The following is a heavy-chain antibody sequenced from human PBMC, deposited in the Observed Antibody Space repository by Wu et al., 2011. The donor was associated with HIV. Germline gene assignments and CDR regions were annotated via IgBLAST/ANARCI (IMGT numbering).Heavy chain of an antibody. CDR1: FTGYY. Sequence: FTGYYVHWVRQALDKDLSGWDGXTLSTWHRLCTEVPGQSQVTADESTTTAYMELSSLRCEDTAVYYCARGRKRGPPNWFDPWGQGTLVIVSS. J-gene: IGHJ5*02. CDR3: ARGRKRGPPNWFDP. CDR2: XTLSTWH. V-gene: IGHV1-2*02.